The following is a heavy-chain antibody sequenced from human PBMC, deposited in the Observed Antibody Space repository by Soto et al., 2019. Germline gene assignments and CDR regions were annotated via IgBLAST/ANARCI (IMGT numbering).Heavy chain of an antibody. J-gene: IGHJ5*02. CDR2: INAGSGNT. Sequence: QVQLVQSGAEVKKPRASVKVSCTASGYTFTHYAIHWVRHAPGQRLEWMGFINAGSGNTKDSQTLLGSLTFTKDTSASTAYMDLSSLRSEDTAIYYCARGLAADGAWGQGTLVTVSS. CDR1: GYTFTHYA. D-gene: IGHD6-13*01. CDR3: ARGLAADGA. V-gene: IGHV1-3*01.